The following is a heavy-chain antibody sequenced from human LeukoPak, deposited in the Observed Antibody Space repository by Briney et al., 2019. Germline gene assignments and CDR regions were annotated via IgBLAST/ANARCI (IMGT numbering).Heavy chain of an antibody. CDR3: ARGGYIYGSFDN. CDR2: TDPSGGSSGGST. V-gene: IGHV1-46*01. J-gene: IGHJ4*02. Sequence: ASVKVSRKASGYTFTNYYLHWVRQAPGQGLEWLGITDPSGGSSGGSTTYAQKFQGRVTMTRDTSTSTVYMELSNLRSEDTAVYYCARGGYIYGSFDNWGQGTLVTVSS. CDR1: GYTFTNYY. D-gene: IGHD5-18*01.